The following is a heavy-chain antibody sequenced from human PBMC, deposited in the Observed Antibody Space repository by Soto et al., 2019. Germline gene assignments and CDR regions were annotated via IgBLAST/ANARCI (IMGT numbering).Heavy chain of an antibody. J-gene: IGHJ4*02. CDR2: ISAYNGNT. D-gene: IGHD3-22*01. Sequence: ASVKVSCKASGYTFTSYGISWVRQAPGQGLEWMGWISAYNGNTNYAQKLQGRVTMTTDTSTSTAYMELRSLRSDDTAVYYCAREAISSGYLYYFDYWGQGTLVTVSS. V-gene: IGHV1-18*01. CDR3: AREAISSGYLYYFDY. CDR1: GYTFTSYG.